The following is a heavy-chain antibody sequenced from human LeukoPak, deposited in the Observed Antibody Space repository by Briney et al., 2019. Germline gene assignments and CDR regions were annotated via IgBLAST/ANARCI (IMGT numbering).Heavy chain of an antibody. CDR2: IYTVGNT. CDR3: ARGRYYGTNTIDS. J-gene: IGHJ4*02. Sequence: GGSLRLSCAASGFTVSSNYMSWVRQAPGRGLEWVSVIYTVGNTYYAESVKGRFTISRDNSKNTLYLQMNSLRAEDTAVYYCARGRYYGTNTIDSWGQGTLVTVSS. V-gene: IGHV3-53*01. D-gene: IGHD4/OR15-4a*01. CDR1: GFTVSSNY.